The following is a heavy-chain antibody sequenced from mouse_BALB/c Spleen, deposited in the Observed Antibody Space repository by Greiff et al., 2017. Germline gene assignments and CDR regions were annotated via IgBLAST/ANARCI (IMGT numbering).Heavy chain of an antibody. CDR2: ISYDGSN. D-gene: IGHD2-1*01. J-gene: IGHJ4*01. CDR3: ARVYGTPYAMDY. Sequence: EVQLQESGPGLVKPSQSLSLTCSVTGYSITSGYYWNWIRQFPGNQLEWMGYISYDGSNNYNPSLKNRISITRDTSKNQFFLKLNSVTTEDTATYYCARVYGTPYAMDYWGQGTSVTVSS. V-gene: IGHV3-6*02. CDR1: GYSITSGYY.